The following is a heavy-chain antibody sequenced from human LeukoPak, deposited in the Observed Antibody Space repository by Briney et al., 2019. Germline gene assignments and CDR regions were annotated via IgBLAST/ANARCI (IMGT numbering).Heavy chain of an antibody. D-gene: IGHD2-21*02. V-gene: IGHV4-59*08. CDR2: IYYSGST. J-gene: IGHJ4*02. Sequence: SETLSLTCTVSGGSISNYYWSWIRQPPGKGLEWIGYIYYSGSTNYNPSLKSRVTISVDTSKNQFSLKLSSVTAADTAVYYCASQGLLWWCLRFGDVEAITDYWGQGTLVTVSS. CDR1: GGSISNYY. CDR3: ASQGLLWWCLRFGDVEAITDY.